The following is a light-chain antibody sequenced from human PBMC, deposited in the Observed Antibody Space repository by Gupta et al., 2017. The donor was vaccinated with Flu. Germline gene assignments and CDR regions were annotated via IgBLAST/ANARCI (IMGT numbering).Light chain of an antibody. CDR2: GAS. Sequence: EIVVTQSPVTLSVSPGERATLSCRASKSVLSNRACYHHKPGQAPRLLIYGASTRATGIPARFSGSGSGTEFTLTLSSLQSEDSAVYYCQQDNNWPSTFGRGTKVDIK. V-gene: IGKV3-15*01. CDR3: QQDNNWPST. J-gene: IGKJ4*01. CDR1: KSVLSN.